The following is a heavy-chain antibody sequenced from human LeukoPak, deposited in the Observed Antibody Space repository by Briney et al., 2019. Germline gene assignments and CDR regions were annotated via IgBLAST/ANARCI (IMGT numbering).Heavy chain of an antibody. CDR3: ARRAGAYSHPYDY. CDR2: IYSGTT. Sequence: GGSLRLSCTVSGFTVSANSMSWVRQAPGKGPEWVSFIYSGTTHYSDSVKGRFTISRDNSKNTLYLQMNSLRAEDTAVYYCARRAGAYSHPYDYWGQGTLVTVSS. V-gene: IGHV3-53*01. CDR1: GFTVSANS. D-gene: IGHD4/OR15-4a*01. J-gene: IGHJ4*02.